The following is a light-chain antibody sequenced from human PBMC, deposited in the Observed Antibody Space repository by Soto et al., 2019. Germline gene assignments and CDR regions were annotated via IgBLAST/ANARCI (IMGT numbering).Light chain of an antibody. V-gene: IGKV2-28*01. CDR1: QRLLHSNGYSY. Sequence: EIVMTQSPLSLPVTPGEPASISCTSSQRLLHSNGYSYLDWYLQKPGQSPQLLIYLGSNRASGVPDRFSGSGSGTDFTLKISRVEAEDVGVYYCMQSLQMRTFGQGTKVEIK. CDR2: LGS. J-gene: IGKJ1*01. CDR3: MQSLQMRT.